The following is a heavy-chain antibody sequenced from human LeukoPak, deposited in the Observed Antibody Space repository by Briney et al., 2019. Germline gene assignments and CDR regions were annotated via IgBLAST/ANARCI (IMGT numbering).Heavy chain of an antibody. V-gene: IGHV4-59*01. CDR1: GGSISPYY. D-gene: IGHD3-22*01. J-gene: IGHJ3*02. Sequence: SETLSLTCSVSGGSISPYYWSWIRQPPGKGLEWIGYVSYRGHTNYNPSLESRVTISLDTSKSQFSVKLNSVTAADTGVYYCARVSYYYDPDGFDIWGQGTMVTVSS. CDR3: ARVSYYYDPDGFDI. CDR2: VSYRGHT.